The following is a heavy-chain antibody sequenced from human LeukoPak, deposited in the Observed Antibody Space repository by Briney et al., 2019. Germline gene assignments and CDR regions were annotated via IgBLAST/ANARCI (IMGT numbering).Heavy chain of an antibody. Sequence: SETLSLTCAVYGGSFSGYYWGWIRQPPGKGLEWIGEINHSGSTNYNPSLKSRVTISVDTSKNQFSLKLSSVTAADTAVYNCARGGSSGSLDYWGQGTLVTVSS. CDR1: GGSFSGYY. CDR3: ARGGSSGSLDY. D-gene: IGHD6-19*01. J-gene: IGHJ4*02. V-gene: IGHV4-34*01. CDR2: INHSGST.